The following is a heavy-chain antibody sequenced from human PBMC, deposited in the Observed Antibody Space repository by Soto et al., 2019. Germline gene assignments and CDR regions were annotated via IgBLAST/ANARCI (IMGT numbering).Heavy chain of an antibody. D-gene: IGHD5-12*01. V-gene: IGHV1-46*01. CDR2: INPSGGVT. CDR3: AAGHGYNFSFDY. Sequence: ASVKVSCKASGYTFASYYIHCVRQAPGQGLEWMGIINPSGGVTSYAQNFQGRVAMTRDTSTSTVHMELSSLRSEDTAVYYCAAGHGYNFSFDYWGQGTLVTVSS. J-gene: IGHJ4*02. CDR1: GYTFASYY.